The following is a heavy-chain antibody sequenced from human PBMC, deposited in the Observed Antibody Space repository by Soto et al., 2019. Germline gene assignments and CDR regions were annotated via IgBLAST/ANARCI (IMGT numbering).Heavy chain of an antibody. D-gene: IGHD2-2*01. Sequence: PSETLSLTCAVSSGSISSSNWWSWVRQPPGKGLEWIGEIYHSGGTNYNPSLKSRVTISVDKSKNQFSLKLSSVTAADTAVYYCARALGYCSSTSCWFEYWGYTTLVTVSS. J-gene: IGHJ4*01. CDR1: SGSISSSNW. V-gene: IGHV4-4*02. CDR3: ARALGYCSSTSCWFEY. CDR2: IYHSGGT.